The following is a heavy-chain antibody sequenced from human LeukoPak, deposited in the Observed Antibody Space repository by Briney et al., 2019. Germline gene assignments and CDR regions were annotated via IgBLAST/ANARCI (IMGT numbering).Heavy chain of an antibody. D-gene: IGHD2-21*01. Sequence: GGSLRLSCAASGFTVSSNYMSWVRQAPGKGLEWVSAISVSGNTYHSDSVKGRFTISRDSSKNTLYLQMNRLRAEDAAVYYCAKAPVTTCSGAYCYPFDYWGQGTLVTVSS. CDR3: AKAPVTTCSGAYCYPFDY. CDR2: ISVSGNT. J-gene: IGHJ4*02. V-gene: IGHV3-53*01. CDR1: GFTVSSNY.